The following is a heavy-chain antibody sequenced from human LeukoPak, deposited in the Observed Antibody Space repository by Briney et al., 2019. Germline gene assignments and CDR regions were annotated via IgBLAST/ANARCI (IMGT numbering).Heavy chain of an antibody. CDR2: INPSGGST. CDR3: ARSDNMERTRTLWFGESFNWFDP. V-gene: IGHV1-46*01. Sequence: ASVKVSCKASGYTFTTYYMHWVRQAPGQGLEWMGVINPSGGSTSYAQKFQGRVTMTRDTSTSTVYMELSSLRSEDTAVYYCARSDNMERTRTLWFGESFNWFDPWGQGTLVTVSS. CDR1: GYTFTTYY. J-gene: IGHJ5*02. D-gene: IGHD3-10*01.